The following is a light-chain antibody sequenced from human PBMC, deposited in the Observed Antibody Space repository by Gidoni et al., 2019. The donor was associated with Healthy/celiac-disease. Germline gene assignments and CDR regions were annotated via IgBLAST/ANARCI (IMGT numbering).Light chain of an antibody. V-gene: IGKV1-39*01. CDR3: QQSYGTPYM. CDR1: QSISSY. Sequence: DIQMTQSPSSLSASVGDRVTITCRASQSISSYLNGYQQKPGDAPKLLIYAASSLKSGGPSRISGSGCGADVTLTIISRQAEEFAAYYCQQSYGTPYMFGQGTKLEIK. CDR2: AAS. J-gene: IGKJ2*01.